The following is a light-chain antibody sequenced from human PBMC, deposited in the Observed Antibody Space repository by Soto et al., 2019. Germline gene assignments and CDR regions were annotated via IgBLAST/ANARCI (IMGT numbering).Light chain of an antibody. V-gene: IGLV2-14*01. CDR2: DVS. Sequence: QPVLTQPASVSGSPGQSITISCTGTSSDVGGYNYVSWYQQHPGKAPKLMIYDVSNRPSGVSNRFSGSKSGNTASLTISGLQAEDEADYYCSSYTSSSIPHVVFGGGTKVTVL. J-gene: IGLJ2*01. CDR1: SSDVGGYNY. CDR3: SSYTSSSIPHVV.